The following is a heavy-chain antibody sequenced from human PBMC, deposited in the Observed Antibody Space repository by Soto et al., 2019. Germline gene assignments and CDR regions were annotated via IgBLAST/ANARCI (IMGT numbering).Heavy chain of an antibody. J-gene: IGHJ4*02. Sequence: QVQLVESGGGAVQPGRSLRLSCAASGFTFSSSAMHWVRQAPGKGLECVTLISYDGTNKYYADSVKGRFTISRDNSKNTLYLQMNSLRPEDTAVYYCAREGYSNNFDYWGQGTLVTVSS. CDR3: AREGYSNNFDY. D-gene: IGHD6-13*01. V-gene: IGHV3-30*04. CDR1: GFTFSSSA. CDR2: ISYDGTNK.